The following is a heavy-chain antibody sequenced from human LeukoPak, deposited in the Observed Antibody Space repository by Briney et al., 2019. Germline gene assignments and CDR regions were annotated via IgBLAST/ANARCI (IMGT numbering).Heavy chain of an antibody. CDR1: GFNFNSNV. CDR3: ARAYIGSAWYGGDFDY. V-gene: IGHV3-48*03. Sequence: PGRSLRLSCAASGFNFNSNVMHWVRQAPGKGLEWVSYISGSGTTIYYADSVKGRFTISRDNAKNSLYLQMNSLRAEDAAVYYCARAYIGSAWYGGDFDYWGQGTLVTVSS. J-gene: IGHJ4*02. D-gene: IGHD6-19*01. CDR2: ISGSGTTI.